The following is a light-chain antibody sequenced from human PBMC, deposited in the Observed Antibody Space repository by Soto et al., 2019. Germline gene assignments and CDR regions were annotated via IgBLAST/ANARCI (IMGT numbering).Light chain of an antibody. V-gene: IGKV1-5*01. J-gene: IGKJ2*01. CDR3: QQYNFYPYT. CDR2: DAS. Sequence: DIQMTQSPSTLSASVGDRVTITCRASQSIVNWLAWYQQKPGKAPQLLIYDASSLESGVSSRFSGSGSPTEFTLTISSLQPEDFATYYCQQYNFYPYTFGQGTKLEIK. CDR1: QSIVNW.